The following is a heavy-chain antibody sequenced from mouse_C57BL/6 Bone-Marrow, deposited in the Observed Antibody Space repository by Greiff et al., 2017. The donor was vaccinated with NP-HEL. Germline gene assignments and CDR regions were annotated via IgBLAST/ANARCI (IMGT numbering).Heavy chain of an antibody. CDR3: TTDGNYLYYAMDY. V-gene: IGHV14-4*01. CDR1: GFNIKDDY. Sequence: EVKLQESGAELVRPGASVKLSCTASGFNIKDDYMHWVKQRPEQGLEWIGWIDPEDGDTEYASKFQGKATITADTSSNTAYLQLSSLTSEDTAVYYCTTDGNYLYYAMDYWGQGTSVTVSA. D-gene: IGHD2-1*01. J-gene: IGHJ4*01. CDR2: IDPEDGDT.